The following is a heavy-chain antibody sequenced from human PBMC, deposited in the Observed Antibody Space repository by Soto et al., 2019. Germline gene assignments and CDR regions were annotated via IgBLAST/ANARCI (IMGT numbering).Heavy chain of an antibody. CDR3: ARESARYLSPYFDC. CDR1: GFTFSSYA. J-gene: IGHJ4*02. D-gene: IGHD1-26*01. CDR2: ISYDGSNK. V-gene: IGHV3-30-3*01. Sequence: QVQLVESGGGVVQPGRSLRLSCAASGFTFSSYAMHWVRQAPGKGLEWVAVISYDGSNKYYADSVKGRFTISRDNSQTTVYLQMNSLRPEAAAVYYGARESARYLSPYFDCWGQGTLVTVSS.